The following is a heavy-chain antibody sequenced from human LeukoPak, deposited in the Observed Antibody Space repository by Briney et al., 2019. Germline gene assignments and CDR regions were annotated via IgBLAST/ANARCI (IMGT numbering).Heavy chain of an antibody. Sequence: SETLSLTCTLSGGSISSSYWSWIRQPPGKGLEWIGYIYYIGSTNYNPSLKSRVTISVDTSKNQFSLKLNSVTAADTAVYYCAMSGSYYNFDYWGQGTLVTVSS. J-gene: IGHJ4*02. V-gene: IGHV4-59*01. D-gene: IGHD1-26*01. CDR2: IYYIGST. CDR1: GGSISSSY. CDR3: AMSGSYYNFDY.